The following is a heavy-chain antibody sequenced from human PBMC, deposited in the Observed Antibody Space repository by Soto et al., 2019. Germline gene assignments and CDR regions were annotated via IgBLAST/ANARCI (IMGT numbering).Heavy chain of an antibody. CDR3: ARERGPYYTDY. D-gene: IGHD1-26*01. V-gene: IGHV3-74*01. J-gene: IGHJ4*02. Sequence: EVQLMESGGGLVKPGGSLRLSCAASGFTFSSYWMQWFRQAPGKGLVWVSRVNGDGSYTRYADSAKGRFTISRDNAKNPLYLQMNSLRDEDTAVYYCARERGPYYTDYWGQGTLVTVSS. CDR2: VNGDGSYT. CDR1: GFTFSSYW.